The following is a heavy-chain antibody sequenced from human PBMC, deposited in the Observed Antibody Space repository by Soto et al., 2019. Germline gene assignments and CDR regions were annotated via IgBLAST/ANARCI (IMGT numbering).Heavy chain of an antibody. J-gene: IGHJ4*02. CDR1: GGSFSGYY. Sequence: SETLSLTCAVYGGSFSGYYWSWIRQPPGKGLEWIGEINHSGSTNYNPSLKSRVTISVDTSKNQFSLKLSSVTAADTAVYYFARGVTRCLGFGELVGRDFDYWGQGTLVTVSS. V-gene: IGHV4-34*01. CDR2: INHSGST. CDR3: ARGVTRCLGFGELVGRDFDY. D-gene: IGHD3-10*01.